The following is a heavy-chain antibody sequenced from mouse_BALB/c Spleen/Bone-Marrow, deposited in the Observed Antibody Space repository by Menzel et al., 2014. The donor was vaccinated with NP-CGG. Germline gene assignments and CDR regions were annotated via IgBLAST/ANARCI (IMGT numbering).Heavy chain of an antibody. J-gene: IGHJ2*01. CDR1: GYTFTSNT. V-gene: IGHV1-4*02. Sequence: QVQLQQSAGELARPGASVKMSCKASGYTFTSNTIQWVKQGPGQGLEWIGYINPTRGYTDYNQKFKDKTTLTADKSSSTAYMQLSSLTSGDSAVYYCAREATYYAYFDYWGQGTILTVSS. D-gene: IGHD1-1*01. CDR3: AREATYYAYFDY. CDR2: INPTRGYT.